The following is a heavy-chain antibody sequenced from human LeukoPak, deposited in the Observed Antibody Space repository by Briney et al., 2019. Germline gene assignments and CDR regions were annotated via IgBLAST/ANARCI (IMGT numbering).Heavy chain of an antibody. J-gene: IGHJ5*02. Sequence: SETLSLTCSVSGGSISSNYWNWIRQPPGKGLEWIGYIYYSGSTNYNPSLKSRVTISLDTSKNQFSLRLRSVTAADTAVYYCARQGGWYGLYNLFDPRGQGTLVTVSS. CDR2: IYYSGST. D-gene: IGHD6-19*01. CDR3: ARQGGWYGLYNLFDP. CDR1: GGSISSNY. V-gene: IGHV4-59*08.